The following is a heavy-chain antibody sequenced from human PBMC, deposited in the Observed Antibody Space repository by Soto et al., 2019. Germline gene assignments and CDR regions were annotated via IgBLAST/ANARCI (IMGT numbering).Heavy chain of an antibody. V-gene: IGHV1-18*01. CDR1: GYTFTSYG. D-gene: IGHD3-22*01. CDR3: ARDWVPYYHHSSGHNWLDP. CDR2: ISAYNGNT. J-gene: IGHJ5*02. Sequence: ASVKVSCKASGYTFTSYGISWVRQAPGQGLEWMGWISAYNGNTNYAQKLQGRVTMTTDTSTSTAYMELRSLRSDDTAVYYCARDWVPYYHHSSGHNWLDPWGQGTLVTVSS.